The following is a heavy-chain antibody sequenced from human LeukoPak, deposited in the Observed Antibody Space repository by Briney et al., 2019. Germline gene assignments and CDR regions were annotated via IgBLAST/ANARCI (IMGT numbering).Heavy chain of an antibody. CDR2: IKEDGSIQ. Sequence: GGSLRLSCVAPGFTFSSYWMTWVRQAPGKGLEWLANIKEDGSIQYYLDSVRGRFTISRDNGKTSVYLQLNSLRADDTAVYYCARDVWTGVAVSDYWGQGTLVTVSS. CDR3: ARDVWTGVAVSDY. D-gene: IGHD6-19*01. J-gene: IGHJ4*02. CDR1: GFTFSSYW. V-gene: IGHV3-7*01.